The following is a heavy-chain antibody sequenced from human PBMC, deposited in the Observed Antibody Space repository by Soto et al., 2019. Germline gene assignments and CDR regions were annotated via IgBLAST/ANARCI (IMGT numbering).Heavy chain of an antibody. CDR2: IRDRTNGYAT. Sequence: EVQLVESGGGLGQPGGSLRLSCAASGFSIIGSGIHWVRQASGKGLEWVARIRDRTNGYATGSVASLQGRFSISRDDAKNTAFLQMNSLNTEGTDVYYCTRVDAHGDRAFDIWGQGTMVTVSS. J-gene: IGHJ3*02. CDR1: GFSIIGSG. CDR3: TRVDAHGDRAFDI. V-gene: IGHV3-73*01.